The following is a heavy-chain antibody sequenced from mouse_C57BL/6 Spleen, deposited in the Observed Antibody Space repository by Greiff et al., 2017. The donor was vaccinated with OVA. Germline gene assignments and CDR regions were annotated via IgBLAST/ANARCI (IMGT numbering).Heavy chain of an antibody. CDR3: ATDVGSSEGYAMDY. D-gene: IGHD1-1*01. CDR2: IDPSDSET. Sequence: VQLQQPGAELVRPGSSVKLSCKASGYTFTSYWMHWVKQRPIQGLEWIGNIDPSDSETHYNQKFKDKATLTVDKSSSTAYMQLSSLTSEDSAVYYCATDVGSSEGYAMDYWGQGTSVTVSS. CDR1: GYTFTSYW. J-gene: IGHJ4*01. V-gene: IGHV1-52*01.